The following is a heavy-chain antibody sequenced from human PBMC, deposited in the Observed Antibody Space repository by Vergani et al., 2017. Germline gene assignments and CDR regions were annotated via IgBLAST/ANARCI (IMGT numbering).Heavy chain of an antibody. D-gene: IGHD1-14*01. CDR1: GFTFSNSA. Sequence: EVHLLESGGGLVQSGGSLRLSCAASGFTFSNSAVSWVRQAPGRGLAWVSSISGSGGSTYYADSVKGRVTISRDNSKNTVFLQMNSLRAEDTAVYYCAKEGRSGITPFVADWGQGTLVTVSS. V-gene: IGHV3-23*01. CDR3: AKEGRSGITPFVAD. CDR2: ISGSGGST. J-gene: IGHJ4*02.